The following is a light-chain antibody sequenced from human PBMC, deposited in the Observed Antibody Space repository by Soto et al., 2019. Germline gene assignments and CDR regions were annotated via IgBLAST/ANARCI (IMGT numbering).Light chain of an antibody. J-gene: IGKJ4*01. CDR3: QQRNDWVT. V-gene: IGKV3D-20*02. Sequence: LTTSKIALSLSPADRASPPGRASQSVSSSYLAWYQQKPGQAPRLLIYDASNRATGIPARFSGSGSGTDFILTISSLEPEDSGVYYCQQRNDWVTFGGGTKVDIK. CDR2: DAS. CDR1: QSVSSSY.